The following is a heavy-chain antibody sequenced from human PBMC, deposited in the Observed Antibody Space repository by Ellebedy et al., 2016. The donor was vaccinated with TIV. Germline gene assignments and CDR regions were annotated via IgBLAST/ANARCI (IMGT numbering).Heavy chain of an antibody. D-gene: IGHD2-2*01. CDR1: GFTFSSYT. J-gene: IGHJ5*02. Sequence: GGSLRLXXAASGFTFSSYTMIWVRQAPRKGLEWVSAIGESGADTYYAEFVKGRFTISRDNSKNTLYLQMNSLRVGDTAVYYCARYPGTIVVVPAANWFDPWGQGTLVTVSS. CDR3: ARYPGTIVVVPAANWFDP. V-gene: IGHV3-23*01. CDR2: IGESGADT.